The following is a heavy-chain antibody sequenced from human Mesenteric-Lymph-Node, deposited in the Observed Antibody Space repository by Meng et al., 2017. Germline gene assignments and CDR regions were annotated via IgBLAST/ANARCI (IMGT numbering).Heavy chain of an antibody. J-gene: IGHJ4*02. V-gene: IGHV3-66*01. Sequence: GESLKISCAASGFTVSSNYMSWVRQAPGKGLEWVSVIYSCGSTYYADSVKGRFTISRDNSKNTLYLQMNSLRAEDTAVYYCARDRYYYDSSGYYLMYYFDYWGQGTLVTVSS. CDR2: IYSCGST. CDR1: GFTVSSNY. CDR3: ARDRYYYDSSGYYLMYYFDY. D-gene: IGHD3-22*01.